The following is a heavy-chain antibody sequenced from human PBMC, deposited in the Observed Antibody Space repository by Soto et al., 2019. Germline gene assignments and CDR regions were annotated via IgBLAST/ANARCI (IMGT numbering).Heavy chain of an antibody. D-gene: IGHD7-27*01. CDR1: GGSISSYY. V-gene: IGHV4-39*01. Sequence: QLQLQESGPGLVNPSETLSLTCTVSGGSISSYYWGWIRRPPGNGLAWIGSIYYSGSTYYNPSLKSRVTISVDTSKNQFSLNLSSVTAADTAVYYCARRWGYSFDYWCQGTLVTVSS. J-gene: IGHJ4*02. CDR2: IYYSGST. CDR3: ARRWGYSFDY.